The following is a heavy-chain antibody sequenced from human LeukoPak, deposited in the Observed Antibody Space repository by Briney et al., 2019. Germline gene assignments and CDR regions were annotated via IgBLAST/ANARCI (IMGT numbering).Heavy chain of an antibody. D-gene: IGHD4-17*01. Sequence: ASVKVSCKASGYTFTSYAMHWVRQAPGQRLEWMGWINAGNGNTKYSQKFQGRVTITRDTSASTAYMELSSLRSEDTAVYYCARAGDYGDYGDAFDIWGQGTMVTVSS. CDR1: GYTFTSYA. CDR3: ARAGDYGDYGDAFDI. J-gene: IGHJ3*02. CDR2: INAGNGNT. V-gene: IGHV1-3*01.